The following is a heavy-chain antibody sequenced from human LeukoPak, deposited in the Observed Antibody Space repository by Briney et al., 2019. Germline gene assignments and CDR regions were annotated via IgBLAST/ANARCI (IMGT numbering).Heavy chain of an antibody. CDR3: ATLVGYGSFFDY. CDR2: VYPGGSDT. CDR1: GCSFTSYW. V-gene: IGHV5-51*01. D-gene: IGHD3-10*01. Sequence: GECLKIYFQGSGCSFTSYWIGWVRPPPGKGLEYMGIVYPGGSDTRYSPSFQGQVPISADKSISTAYLQWSSLKASDTAMYYCATLVGYGSFFDYWGQGTLVTVSS. J-gene: IGHJ4*02.